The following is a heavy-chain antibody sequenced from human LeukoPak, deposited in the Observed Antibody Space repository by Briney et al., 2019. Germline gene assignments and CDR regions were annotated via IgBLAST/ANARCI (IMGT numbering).Heavy chain of an antibody. V-gene: IGHV4-59*01. J-gene: IGHJ6*02. CDR1: GGSISSYY. CDR2: IYYSGST. CDR3: ARDGRANYYYYGMDV. Sequence: PSETLSLTCTVSGGSISSYYWSWIRQPPGKGLEWIGYIYYSGSTNYNPSLKSRVTISVDTSKNQFSLKLSSVTAADTAVYYCARDGRANYYYYGMDVWGQGTTVTVSS.